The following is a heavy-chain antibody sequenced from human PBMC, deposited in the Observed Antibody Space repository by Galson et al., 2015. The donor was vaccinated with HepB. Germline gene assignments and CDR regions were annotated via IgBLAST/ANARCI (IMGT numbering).Heavy chain of an antibody. J-gene: IGHJ3*02. CDR2: INAGNGNT. D-gene: IGHD4-17*01. Sequence: SVKVSCKASGYTFTSYAMHWVRQAPGQRLEWMGWINAGNGNTKYSQKFQGRVTITRDTSASTAYMELSSLRSEDTAVYYCARARNLYGAFDIWGQGTMVTVSS. CDR1: GYTFTSYA. V-gene: IGHV1-3*01. CDR3: ARARNLYGAFDI.